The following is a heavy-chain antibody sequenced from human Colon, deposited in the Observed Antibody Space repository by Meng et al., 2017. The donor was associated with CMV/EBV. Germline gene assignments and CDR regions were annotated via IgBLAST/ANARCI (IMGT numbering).Heavy chain of an antibody. V-gene: IGHV4-39*01. Sequence: SETLSLTCTVSGGSISSSSYYWGWIRQPPGKGLEWIGSIYYSGSIYYNPSLKSRVTISVDTSKNQFSLKLSSVTAADTAVYYCARLWPYYYDSSNYYYYGMDVWGQGTTVTVSS. CDR1: GGSISSSSYY. CDR2: IYYSGSI. D-gene: IGHD3-22*01. J-gene: IGHJ6*02. CDR3: ARLWPYYYDSSNYYYYGMDV.